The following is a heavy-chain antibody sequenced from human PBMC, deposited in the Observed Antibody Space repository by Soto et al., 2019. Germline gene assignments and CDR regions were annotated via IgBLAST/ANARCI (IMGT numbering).Heavy chain of an antibody. D-gene: IGHD5-18*01. CDR2: INAGNGNT. Sequence: GASVKVSCKASGYTFTSYAMHWVRQAPGQRLEWMGWINAGNGNTKYSQKFQGRVTITRDTSASTAYMELSSLRAEDTAVYYCARDQPGYSYGYGLGYWGQGTLVTVAS. CDR1: GYTFTSYA. CDR3: ARDQPGYSYGYGLGY. J-gene: IGHJ4*02. V-gene: IGHV1-3*01.